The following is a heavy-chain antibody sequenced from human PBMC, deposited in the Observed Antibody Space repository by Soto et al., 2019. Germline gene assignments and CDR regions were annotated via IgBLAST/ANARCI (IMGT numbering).Heavy chain of an antibody. CDR2: INHSGST. CDR1: GGSFSGYY. V-gene: IGHV4-34*01. D-gene: IGHD6-13*01. Sequence: SETLSLTCAVYGGSFSGYYWSWIRQPPGKGLEWIGEINHSGSTNYNPSLKSRVTISVDTSKNQFSLKLTSVTAADTAVYYCARYSSNWFQTEGMDVWGQGTTVTVSS. J-gene: IGHJ6*02. CDR3: ARYSSNWFQTEGMDV.